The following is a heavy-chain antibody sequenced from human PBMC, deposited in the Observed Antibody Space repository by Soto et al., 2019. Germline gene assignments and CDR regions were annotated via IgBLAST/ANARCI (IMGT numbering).Heavy chain of an antibody. CDR3: AKEAAYGDYWYFDL. Sequence: ESGGGVVQPGRSLRLSCAASGFTFSSYGMHWVRQAPGKGLEWVAVISYDGSNKYYADSVKGRFTISRDNSKNTLYLQMNSLRAEDTAVYYCAKEAAYGDYWYFDLWGRGTLVTVSS. CDR2: ISYDGSNK. D-gene: IGHD4-17*01. CDR1: GFTFSSYG. V-gene: IGHV3-30*18. J-gene: IGHJ2*01.